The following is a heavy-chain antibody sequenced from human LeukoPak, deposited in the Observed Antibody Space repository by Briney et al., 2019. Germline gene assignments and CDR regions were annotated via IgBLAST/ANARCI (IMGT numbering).Heavy chain of an antibody. V-gene: IGHV1-8*01. CDR1: GYTFTSYD. J-gene: IGHJ4*02. Sequence: ASVKVSCKASGYTFTSYDINWVRQATGQGLEWVRWMNPNSGNTGYAQKFQGRVTMTRNTSISTAYMELSSLRSEDTAVYYCARTKTMVVPSLSYWGQGTLLTVSS. D-gene: IGHD4-23*01. CDR3: ARTKTMVVPSLSY. CDR2: MNPNSGNT.